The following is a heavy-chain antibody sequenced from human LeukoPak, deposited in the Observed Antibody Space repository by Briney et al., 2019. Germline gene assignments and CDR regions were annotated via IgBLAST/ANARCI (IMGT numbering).Heavy chain of an antibody. CDR1: GFTFSGYS. V-gene: IGHV3-30-3*01. D-gene: IGHD6-13*01. CDR3: TRGFGTGSSCASGFQN. Sequence: GGSLRLSCAASGFTFSGYSMHWVRQAPGKGLEWVAIVLYDGGNKYNADSVKGRFTISRDNSKNTLYLQMNSLRPEDTAVYYCTRGFGTGSSCASGFQNWGQGTLVTVSS. J-gene: IGHJ1*01. CDR2: VLYDGGNK.